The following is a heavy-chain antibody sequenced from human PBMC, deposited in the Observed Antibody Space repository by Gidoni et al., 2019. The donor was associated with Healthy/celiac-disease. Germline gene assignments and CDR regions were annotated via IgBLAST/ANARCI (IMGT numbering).Heavy chain of an antibody. J-gene: IGHJ6*03. Sequence: VQLLESGGGLVQPGGSLRLSCAASAFTFSSYAMSWVRQAPGKGLECVSAISGSGGSTYYADSVKGRFTISRDNSKNTLYLQMNSLRAEDTAVYYCATGMGSGSYDYYYYYMDVWGKGTTVTVSS. CDR2: ISGSGGST. CDR1: AFTFSSYA. D-gene: IGHD1-26*01. CDR3: ATGMGSGSYDYYYYYMDV. V-gene: IGHV3-23*01.